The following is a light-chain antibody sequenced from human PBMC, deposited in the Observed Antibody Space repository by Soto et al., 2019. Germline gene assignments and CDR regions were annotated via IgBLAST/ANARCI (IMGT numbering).Light chain of an antibody. V-gene: IGKV3-20*01. Sequence: EIVLTQSPGTLSLSPGERATLSCRASQSVSSNYLAWYQQKPGQAPRLLIYGASSRATGIPDRFSGSGSGTDFTLTISRLEPEDFAMYSCQQYGDSPWTFGQGTKVEIK. J-gene: IGKJ1*01. CDR2: GAS. CDR3: QQYGDSPWT. CDR1: QSVSSNY.